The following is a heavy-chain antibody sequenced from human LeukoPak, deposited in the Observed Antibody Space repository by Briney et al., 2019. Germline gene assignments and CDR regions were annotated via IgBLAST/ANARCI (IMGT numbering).Heavy chain of an antibody. Sequence: GASVKVSCKASGFTFTSSAVQWVRQARGQRLERIGWIVVGSGNTNYAQKFQERVTITRDMSTSTAYMELSSLRSEDPAVYYCAADPYDHGDYVLGYWGQGTLVTVSS. J-gene: IGHJ4*02. V-gene: IGHV1-58*01. CDR1: GFTFTSSA. D-gene: IGHD4-17*01. CDR3: AADPYDHGDYVLGY. CDR2: IVVGSGNT.